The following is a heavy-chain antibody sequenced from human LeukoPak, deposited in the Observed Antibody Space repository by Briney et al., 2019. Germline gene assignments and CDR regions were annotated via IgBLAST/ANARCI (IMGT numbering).Heavy chain of an antibody. CDR1: GFTFSSYW. J-gene: IGHJ6*03. CDR2: INTDGSST. D-gene: IGHD6-6*01. Sequence: GGSLRLSCAASGFTFSSYWMHWVRQAPGKGLVWVSRINTDGSSTSYADSVKGRFTISRDDAKNTLYLQMNSLRAEDTAVYYCARDEREYRGYYYMDVWGKGTTVTVSS. V-gene: IGHV3-74*01. CDR3: ARDEREYRGYYYMDV.